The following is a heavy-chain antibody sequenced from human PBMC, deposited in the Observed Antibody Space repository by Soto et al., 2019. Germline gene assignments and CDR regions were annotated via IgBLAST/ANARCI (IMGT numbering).Heavy chain of an antibody. Sequence: GGSLRLSCAASGFTFSSYAMSWVRQAPGKGLEWVSAISGSGGSTYYADSVKGRFTISRDNSKNTLYLQMNSLRAEDTAVYYCAKGGYNWNYIDHHYHLAFWGKGTTVTVAS. CDR2: ISGSGGST. J-gene: IGHJ6*03. CDR3: AKGGYNWNYIDHHYHLAF. CDR1: GFTFSSYA. D-gene: IGHD1-7*01. V-gene: IGHV3-23*01.